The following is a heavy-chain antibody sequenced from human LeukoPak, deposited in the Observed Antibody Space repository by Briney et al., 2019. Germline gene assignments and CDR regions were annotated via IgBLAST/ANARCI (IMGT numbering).Heavy chain of an antibody. CDR2: INSDGSST. CDR3: ARVSSGWYYFDY. J-gene: IGHJ4*02. D-gene: IGHD6-19*01. V-gene: IGHV3-74*01. Sequence: GGSLRLSCAASGFTFSSYWMHWVRQAPGKGLVWVSRINSDGSSTSYADSVKGRFTISRDNAKNTLYLQMNGLRAEDTAVYYCARVSSGWYYFDYWGQGTLVTVSS. CDR1: GFTFSSYW.